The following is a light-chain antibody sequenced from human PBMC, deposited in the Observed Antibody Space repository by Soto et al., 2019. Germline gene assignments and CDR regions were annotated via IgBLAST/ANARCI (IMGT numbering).Light chain of an antibody. Sequence: EIVLTQSPGTRSLSPGERATLSCRASQSVSSSYLAWYQQKPGQAPRLLIYGASSRAPGIPDRFSGSGSGTDFPLTISRLEPEDFAVYYCQQYGSSPPYTFGQGTKLEIK. CDR3: QQYGSSPPYT. V-gene: IGKV3-20*01. CDR1: QSVSSSY. CDR2: GAS. J-gene: IGKJ2*01.